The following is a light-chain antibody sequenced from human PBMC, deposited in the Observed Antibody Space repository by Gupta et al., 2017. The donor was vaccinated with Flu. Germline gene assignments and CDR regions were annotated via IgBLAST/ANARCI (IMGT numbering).Light chain of an antibody. V-gene: IGLV1-40*01. CDR3: QSFDNILSGSV. CDR1: NSKIGADFD. J-gene: IGLJ3*02. CDR2: GND. Sequence: QSVLTQPPSVSGAPGQRVTISCPVSNSKIGADFDVHWYQRLPGAAPKLLVYGNDNRPSVVPDRFSGSKSGTSASLAITGLQAEDEADYYCQSFDNILSGSVFGGGTKLTVL.